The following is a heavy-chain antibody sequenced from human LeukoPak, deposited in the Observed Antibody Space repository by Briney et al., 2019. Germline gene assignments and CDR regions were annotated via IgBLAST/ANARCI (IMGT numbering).Heavy chain of an antibody. J-gene: IGHJ4*02. V-gene: IGHV4-34*01. CDR1: GGSFRGYY. CDR2: INHSGST. D-gene: IGHD2-15*01. Sequence: NPSETLSLPRAVYGGSFRGYYWSWIRQPPRQGLEGIVEINHSGSTHYNPSLKSRVTISVDTSKSQFSLKLSSVTAADTAVYYCARVVVVAAGHDYWGQGTLVTVSS. CDR3: ARVVVVAAGHDY.